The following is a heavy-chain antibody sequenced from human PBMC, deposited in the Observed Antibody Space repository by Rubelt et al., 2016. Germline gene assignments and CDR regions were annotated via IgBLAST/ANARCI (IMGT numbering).Heavy chain of an antibody. Sequence: QVQLVQSGAEVKKPGSSVKVSCKASGGTFSSYAISWVRQAPGPGLEWMGGIIPIFGTANYAQKFQGRVKITADESTSTAYMERSSLRSEDTAVYYCARKSYGDTGYYFDYWGQGTLVTVSS. J-gene: IGHJ4*02. D-gene: IGHD4-17*01. CDR1: GGTFSSYA. V-gene: IGHV1-69*01. CDR3: ARKSYGDTGYYFDY. CDR2: IIPIFGTA.